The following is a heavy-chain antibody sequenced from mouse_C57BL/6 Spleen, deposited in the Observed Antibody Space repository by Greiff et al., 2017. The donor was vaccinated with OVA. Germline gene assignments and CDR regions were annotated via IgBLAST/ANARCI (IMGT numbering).Heavy chain of an antibody. J-gene: IGHJ2*01. CDR1: GFTFSDYG. D-gene: IGHD4-1*01. CDR2: ISSGSSTL. V-gene: IGHV5-17*01. Sequence: EVHLVESGGGLVKPGGSLKLSCAASGFTFSDYGMHWVRQAPEKGLEWVAYISSGSSTLYYADTVKCRFTISSDNAKNPLFLQMTSLRSDDTAMYYCAGPGLGLPFDYWGQGTTLTVAS. CDR3: AGPGLGLPFDY.